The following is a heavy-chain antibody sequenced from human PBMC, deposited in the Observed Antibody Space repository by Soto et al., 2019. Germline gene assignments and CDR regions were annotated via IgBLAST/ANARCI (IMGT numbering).Heavy chain of an antibody. V-gene: IGHV3-30*18. Sequence: QVQLVESGGGVVQPGRSLRLSCAASGFTFSSYGMHWVRQAPGKGLEWVAVISYDGSNKYYADSVKGRFTISRDNSKNTLYLQMNSLRAEDTAVYYCAKEERGVTAAGRPYYYYGMDVWGQGTTVTVSS. CDR1: GFTFSSYG. CDR3: AKEERGVTAAGRPYYYYGMDV. D-gene: IGHD6-13*01. CDR2: ISYDGSNK. J-gene: IGHJ6*02.